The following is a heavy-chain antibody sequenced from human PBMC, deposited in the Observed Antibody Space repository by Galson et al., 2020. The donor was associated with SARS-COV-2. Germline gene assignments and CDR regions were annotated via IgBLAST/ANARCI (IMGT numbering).Heavy chain of an antibody. J-gene: IGHJ4*02. D-gene: IGHD3-16*01. Sequence: SETLSLTCTVSGGSISSGAYYWSWIRQPPGKGLEWIGYIYYSGSTYYNPSLKSRVTISVDTSKNQFSLKLSSVTAADTAVYYCARDQGDYFDYWGQGTLVTVSS. CDR3: ARDQGDYFDY. V-gene: IGHV4-31*03. CDR2: IYYSGST. CDR1: GGSISSGAYY.